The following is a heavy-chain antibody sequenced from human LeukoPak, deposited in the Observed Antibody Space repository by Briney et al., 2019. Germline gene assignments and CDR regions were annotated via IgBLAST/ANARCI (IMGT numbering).Heavy chain of an antibody. V-gene: IGHV3-7*01. Sequence: PGGSLRLSCGASGFTFSSYWMSWVRQAPGKGLEWVANIKEDGCEKYYVASVKGRFTISRANAKNSLYLQMNSLRTEDTAVYNCARTRTLEYSSSYYFDYWGQGTLVTVSS. CDR3: ARTRTLEYSSSYYFDY. CDR1: GFTFSSYW. J-gene: IGHJ4*02. CDR2: IKEDGCEK. D-gene: IGHD6-6*01.